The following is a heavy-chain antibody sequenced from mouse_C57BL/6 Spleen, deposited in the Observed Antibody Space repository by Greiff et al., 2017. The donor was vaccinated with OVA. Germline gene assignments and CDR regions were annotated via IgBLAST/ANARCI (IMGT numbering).Heavy chain of an antibody. D-gene: IGHD2-2*01. CDR2: IRNKANGYTT. V-gene: IGHV7-3*01. J-gene: IGHJ1*03. CDR1: GFTFTDYY. Sequence: EVKLMESGGGLVQPGGSLSLSCAASGFTFTDYYMSWVRQPPGKALEWLGFIRNKANGYTTEYSASVKGRFTISRDNSQSILYLQMNALRAEDRDTEDCERYKRLRRYGEVWGKGTTGTVSS. CDR3: ERYKRLRRYGEV.